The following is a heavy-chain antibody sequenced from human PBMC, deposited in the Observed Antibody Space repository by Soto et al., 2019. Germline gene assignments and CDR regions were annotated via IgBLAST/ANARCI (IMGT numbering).Heavy chain of an antibody. V-gene: IGHV3-7*01. J-gene: IGHJ6*02. Sequence: EVQLVESGGGLVQPGGSLRLSCAASGFTSSSYWMSWVRQAPGKGLEWVANIKQDGSEKYYVDFVKGRFTISRDNAKNSLYLQMNSLRDEETAVYYCAILYGMDVWGQGTTVTVSS. CDR1: GFTSSSYW. CDR2: IKQDGSEK. CDR3: AILYGMDV.